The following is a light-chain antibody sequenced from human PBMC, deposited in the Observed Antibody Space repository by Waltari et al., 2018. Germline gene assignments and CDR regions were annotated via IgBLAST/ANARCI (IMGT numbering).Light chain of an antibody. Sequence: RASQRLTPRDLSGYQQKPGQAPRLLIYGASNRAADIPYRFSGSGSGTDFTLTISRLEPEDSAVYYCQQYGSSVMYTFGQGTKLEIK. CDR1: QRLTPRD. CDR2: GAS. CDR3: QQYGSSVMYT. V-gene: IGKV3-20*01. J-gene: IGKJ2*01.